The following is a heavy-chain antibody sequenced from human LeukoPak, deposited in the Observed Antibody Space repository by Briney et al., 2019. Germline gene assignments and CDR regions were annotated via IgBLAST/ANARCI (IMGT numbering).Heavy chain of an antibody. D-gene: IGHD6-19*01. Sequence: SETLSLTCTVSGGSISSSSHYWGWIRQSPGKGLEWIGSIYYSGSTYYNPSLKSRVTISVDTSKNQFSLKLSSVTAADTAVYYCARHGAVAQNWFDPWGQGTLVTVSS. CDR2: IYYSGST. CDR1: GGSISSSSHY. V-gene: IGHV4-39*01. CDR3: ARHGAVAQNWFDP. J-gene: IGHJ5*02.